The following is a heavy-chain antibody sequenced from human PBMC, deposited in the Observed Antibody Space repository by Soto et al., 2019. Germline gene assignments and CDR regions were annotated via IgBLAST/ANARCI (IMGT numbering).Heavy chain of an antibody. CDR2: MNPNSGNT. D-gene: IGHD6-6*01. CDR3: SRGGIAARQWGDY. CDR1: GYTFTSYD. V-gene: IGHV1-8*01. J-gene: IGHJ4*02. Sequence: QVQLVQSGAEVKKPGASVKVSCKASGYTFTSYDINWVRQATGQGLEWMGWMNPNSGNTGYAQKFHGRVNMTRNPSISTAYRQLSRLRSEDTAVDYCSRGGIAARQWGDYWGQGTLVTGSS.